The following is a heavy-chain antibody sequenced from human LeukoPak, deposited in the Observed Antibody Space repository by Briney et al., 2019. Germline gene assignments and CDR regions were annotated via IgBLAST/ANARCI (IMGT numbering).Heavy chain of an antibody. V-gene: IGHV3-72*01. J-gene: IGHJ4*02. D-gene: IGHD6-19*01. Sequence: GGSLRLPCAASEFSFSDYHMDWVRQAPGEGLEWVGRSRRKANSYTTEYAASVKGRFSISRDDSKNSVYLQMNSLKTEDTAVYYCARVAVAGGGYFDYWGQGTLVTVSS. CDR2: SRRKANSYTT. CDR3: ARVAVAGGGYFDY. CDR1: EFSFSDYH.